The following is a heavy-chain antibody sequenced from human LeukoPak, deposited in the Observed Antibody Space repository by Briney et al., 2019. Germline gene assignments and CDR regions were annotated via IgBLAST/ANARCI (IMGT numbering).Heavy chain of an antibody. V-gene: IGHV4-38-2*01. CDR2: IYYSGST. CDR3: ARHPTPRITIFGVVSLPDY. D-gene: IGHD3-3*01. J-gene: IGHJ4*02. Sequence: SETLSLTCAVSGYSISSGYYWGWIRQPPGKGLEWIGSIYYSGSTYYNPSLKSRVTISVDTSKNQFSLKLSSVTAADTAVYYCARHPTPRITIFGVVSLPDYWGQGTLVTVSS. CDR1: GYSISSGYY.